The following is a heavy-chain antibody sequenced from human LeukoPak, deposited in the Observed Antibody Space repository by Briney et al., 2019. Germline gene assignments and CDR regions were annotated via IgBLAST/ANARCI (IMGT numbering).Heavy chain of an antibody. CDR1: GGSISSYY. Sequence: SETLSLTCTVSGGSISSYYWSWIRQPAGKGLEWIGRIYTSGSTNYNPSLKSRVTMSVDTSKNQFSLKLSSVTAADTAVYYCARHADYGGNSGDFDYWGQGTLVTVSS. CDR3: ARHADYGGNSGDFDY. CDR2: IYTSGST. D-gene: IGHD4-23*01. V-gene: IGHV4-4*07. J-gene: IGHJ4*02.